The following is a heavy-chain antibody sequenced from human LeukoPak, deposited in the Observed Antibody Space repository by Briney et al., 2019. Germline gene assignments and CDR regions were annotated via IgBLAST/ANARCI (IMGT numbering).Heavy chain of an antibody. D-gene: IGHD3-22*01. CDR2: ISGSGGTT. CDR3: AKISGYYPFDY. CDR1: GFTFSVYA. J-gene: IGHJ4*02. V-gene: IGHV3-23*01. Sequence: GGSLRLSCAASGFTFSVYAMSWVRQAPGKGLEWVSTISGSGGTTYNADSVKGRFTISGDNSKNTLYLQMNNLRAEDTALYYCAKISGYYPFDYWGQGTLVTVSS.